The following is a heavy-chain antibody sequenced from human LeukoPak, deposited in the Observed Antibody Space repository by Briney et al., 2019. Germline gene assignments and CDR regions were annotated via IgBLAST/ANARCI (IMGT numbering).Heavy chain of an antibody. CDR2: INPNSGDT. CDR1: GYTFTGYY. CDR3: AREGSSSVDVNWFDP. J-gene: IGHJ5*02. V-gene: IGHV1-2*02. D-gene: IGHD6-19*01. Sequence: GASVKVSCEASGYTFTGYYIHWVRQAPGQGLEWMGWINPNSGDTNYAQNFQGRVTMTRDTSISTAYMELSRLTSDDTAVYYCAREGSSSVDVNWFDPWGQGTLVTVSS.